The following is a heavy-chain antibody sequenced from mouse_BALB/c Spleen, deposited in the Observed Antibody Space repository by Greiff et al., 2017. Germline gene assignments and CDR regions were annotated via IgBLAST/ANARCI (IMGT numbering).Heavy chain of an antibody. D-gene: IGHD2-10*01. CDR1: GYTFTSYW. CDR2: IAPGSGST. Sequence: DLVKPGASVKLSCKASGYTFTSYWINWIKQRPGQGLEWIGRIAPGSGSTYYNEMFKGKATLTVDTSSSTAYIQLSSLSSEDSAVYFCARDAYYGNFYAMDYWGQGTSVTVSS. J-gene: IGHJ4*01. V-gene: IGHV1S41*01. CDR3: ARDAYYGNFYAMDY.